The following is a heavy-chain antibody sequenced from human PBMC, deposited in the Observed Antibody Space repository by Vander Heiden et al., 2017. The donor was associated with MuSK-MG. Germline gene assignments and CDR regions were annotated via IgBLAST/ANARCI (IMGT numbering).Heavy chain of an antibody. CDR1: GFTFSSYA. Sequence: EVQLLESGGDLVQPGGSLRLSCAASGFTFSSYAMSWVRQAPGKGLECVSTISGSADSTYYADSVKGRFTISRDNSKNTLYLQMNSLRAEDTAVYYCAKRRDYFDSWCQGTLVTVSS. CDR2: ISGSADST. J-gene: IGHJ4*02. V-gene: IGHV3-23*01. CDR3: AKRRDYFDS.